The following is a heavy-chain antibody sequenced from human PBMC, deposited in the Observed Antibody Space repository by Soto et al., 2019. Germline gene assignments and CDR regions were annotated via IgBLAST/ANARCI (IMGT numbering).Heavy chain of an antibody. CDR3: ARADIVVVPAARGHYYYYYYMDV. J-gene: IGHJ6*03. V-gene: IGHV2-70*11. D-gene: IGHD2-2*01. Sequence: SGPTLVNPTQTLTLTCTFSGFSLSTSGMCVSWIRQPPGKALEWLARIDWDDDKYYSTSLKTRLTISKVTSKNQVVLTMTNMDPVDTATYYCARADIVVVPAARGHYYYYYYMDVWGKGTTVTVSS. CDR1: GFSLSTSGMC. CDR2: IDWDDDK.